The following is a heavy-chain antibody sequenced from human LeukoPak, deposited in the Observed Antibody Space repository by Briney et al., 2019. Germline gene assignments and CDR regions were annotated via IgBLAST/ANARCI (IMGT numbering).Heavy chain of an antibody. Sequence: SVKVFCKASGGTFSSYAISWVRQAPGQGLEWMGRIIPIFGIANYAQKFQGRVTITADKSTSTAYMELSSLRSEDTAVYYCARDTGMATIKHFDYWGQGTLVTVSS. CDR3: ARDTGMATIKHFDY. V-gene: IGHV1-69*04. CDR1: GGTFSSYA. CDR2: IIPIFGIA. D-gene: IGHD5-24*01. J-gene: IGHJ4*02.